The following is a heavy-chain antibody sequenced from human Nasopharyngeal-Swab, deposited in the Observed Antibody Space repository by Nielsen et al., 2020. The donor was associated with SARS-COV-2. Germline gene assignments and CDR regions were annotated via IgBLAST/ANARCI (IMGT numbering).Heavy chain of an antibody. CDR3: ARVVEYSSSWTPYYYYYYGMDV. Sequence: ASVKVSCKASGYTFTSYDINWVRQATGQGLEWMGWMNPNSGNTGYAQKFQGRVTMTRNTSISTAYMELSSLRSEDTAVYYCARVVEYSSSWTPYYYYYYGMDVWGQGTTVTVSS. J-gene: IGHJ6*02. CDR2: MNPNSGNT. V-gene: IGHV1-8*01. D-gene: IGHD6-13*01. CDR1: GYTFTSYD.